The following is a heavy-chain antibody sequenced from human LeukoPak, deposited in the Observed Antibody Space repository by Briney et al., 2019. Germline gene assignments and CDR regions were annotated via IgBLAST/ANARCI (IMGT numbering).Heavy chain of an antibody. V-gene: IGHV4-39*07. D-gene: IGHD5-18*01. CDR1: GGSISSSSYY. J-gene: IGHJ4*02. CDR2: IYYSGST. CDR3: AVRRYSYGYGYPFDY. Sequence: SETLSLTCTVSGGSISSSSYYWGWIRQPPGKGLEWIGSIYYSGSTYYNPSLKSRVTISVDTSKNQFSLKLSSVTAADTAVYYCAVRRYSYGYGYPFDYWGQGTLVTVSS.